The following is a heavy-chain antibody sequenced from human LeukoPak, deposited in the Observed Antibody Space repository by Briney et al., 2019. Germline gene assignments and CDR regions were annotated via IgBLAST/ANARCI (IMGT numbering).Heavy chain of an antibody. D-gene: IGHD6-13*01. Sequence: PGRSLRLSCAASGFTFSSYGMHWVRQAPGKGLEWVAVISYDGSNKYYADSVKGRFTISRDNSKNTLYLQMNSLRAEDTAVYYCAKDRQQQLDPDYWGQGTLVTVSS. CDR1: GFTFSSYG. CDR3: AKDRQQQLDPDY. CDR2: ISYDGSNK. J-gene: IGHJ4*02. V-gene: IGHV3-30*18.